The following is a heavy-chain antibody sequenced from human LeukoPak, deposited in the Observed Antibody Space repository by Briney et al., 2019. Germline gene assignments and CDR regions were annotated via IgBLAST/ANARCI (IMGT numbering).Heavy chain of an antibody. V-gene: IGHV4-34*01. D-gene: IGHD6-6*01. J-gene: IGHJ4*02. CDR1: GGSFSGYY. Sequence: SETLSLTCAVYGGSFSGYYWSWIRQPPGKGLEWIGEINHSGSTNYNPSLKSRVTISVDTSKNQFSLKLSSVTAADTAVYYCARGIPSVSSSRYFDYWGQGTLVTVSS. CDR2: INHSGST. CDR3: ARGIPSVSSSRYFDY.